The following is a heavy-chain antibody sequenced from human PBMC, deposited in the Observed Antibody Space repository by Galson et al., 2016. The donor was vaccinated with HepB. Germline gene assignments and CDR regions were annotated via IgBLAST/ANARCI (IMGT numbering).Heavy chain of an antibody. Sequence: SLRLSCAASGFTFSSYWMHWVRQAPGKGLVWVSRINGDGSSTSYADSVKGRFTISRDNAKNSLYLQMNSLRDEDTAVYYCARDVRGSEDYWGQGTLVTVSS. D-gene: IGHD1-26*01. CDR3: ARDVRGSEDY. CDR1: GFTFSSYW. V-gene: IGHV3-74*01. CDR2: INGDGSST. J-gene: IGHJ4*02.